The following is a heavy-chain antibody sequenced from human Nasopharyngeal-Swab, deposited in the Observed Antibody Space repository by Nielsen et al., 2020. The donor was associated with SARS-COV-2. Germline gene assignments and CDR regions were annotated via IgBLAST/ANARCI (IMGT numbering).Heavy chain of an antibody. J-gene: IGHJ4*02. D-gene: IGHD2-21*02. V-gene: IGHV4-59*01. Sequence: SETLSLTCTVSGGSISSYYWSWIRQLPGKGLEWIGYIYYSGSTNYNPSLKSRVTISVDTSKNQFSLKLSSVTAADTAVYYCARERVTDKYFDYWGQGTLVTVSS. CDR3: ARERVTDKYFDY. CDR1: GGSISSYY. CDR2: IYYSGST.